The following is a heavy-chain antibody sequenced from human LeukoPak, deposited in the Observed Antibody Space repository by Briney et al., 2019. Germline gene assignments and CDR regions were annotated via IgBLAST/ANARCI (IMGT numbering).Heavy chain of an antibody. CDR3: AKGWAGNYMEGVDY. CDR1: GGTFSSYA. CDR2: IIPIFGTA. D-gene: IGHD5-24*01. Sequence: SVKVSCKASGGTFSSYAISWVRQAPGQGLEWMGGIIPIFGTANYAQKFQGRVTITADESTSTAYMELSSLRSEDTAIYYCAKGWAGNYMEGVDYWGQGTLVTVSS. V-gene: IGHV1-69*01. J-gene: IGHJ4*02.